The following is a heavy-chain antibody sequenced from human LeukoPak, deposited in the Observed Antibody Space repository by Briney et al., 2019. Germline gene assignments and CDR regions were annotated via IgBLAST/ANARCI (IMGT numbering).Heavy chain of an antibody. D-gene: IGHD6-19*01. J-gene: IGHJ5*02. CDR3: ARASGYSSGWYGGMYQGFDP. Sequence: ASVKASCKASGYTLTSYDVNRGRQATGQGLEWMGWMSTKSGNTGYAQKFQGRVTMTRNTSISTAYMELSSLRSEDTAVYYCARASGYSSGWYGGMYQGFDPWGQGTLVTVSS. V-gene: IGHV1-8*01. CDR1: GYTLTSYD. CDR2: MSTKSGNT.